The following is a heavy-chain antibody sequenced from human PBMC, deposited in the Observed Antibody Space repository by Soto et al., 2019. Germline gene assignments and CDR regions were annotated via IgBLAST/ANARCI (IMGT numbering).Heavy chain of an antibody. Sequence: PGESLKSSCTGCGYSFTSYWMGWVRQMPGKGLEWMGIIYPGDSDTRYSPSFQGQVTISADKSISTAYLQWSSLKASDTAMYYCARRYCSGGSCYRDFDYWGQGTLVTAPQ. CDR3: ARRYCSGGSCYRDFDY. CDR1: GYSFTSYW. J-gene: IGHJ4*02. D-gene: IGHD2-15*01. V-gene: IGHV5-51*01. CDR2: IYPGDSDT.